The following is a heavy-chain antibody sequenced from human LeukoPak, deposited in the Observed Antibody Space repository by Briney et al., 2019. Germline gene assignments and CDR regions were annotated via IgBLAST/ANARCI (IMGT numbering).Heavy chain of an antibody. CDR3: ETTRSSYYDSSGSLL. CDR1: GFTFSSYA. D-gene: IGHD3-22*01. V-gene: IGHV3-23*01. Sequence: PGGSLRLSCAASGFTFSSYAMSWVRQAPGKGLEWVSAICGSGGSTYYADSVKGRFTISRDNSKNTLYLQMNSLRAEDTAVYYCETTRSSYYDSSGSLLWGQGTLVTVS. CDR2: ICGSGGST. J-gene: IGHJ4*02.